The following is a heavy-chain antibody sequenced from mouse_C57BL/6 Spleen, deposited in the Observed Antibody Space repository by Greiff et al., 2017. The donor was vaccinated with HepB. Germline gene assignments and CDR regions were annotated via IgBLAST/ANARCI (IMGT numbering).Heavy chain of an antibody. J-gene: IGHJ4*01. CDR1: GFTFSSYG. Sequence: VQLQQSGGDLVKPGGSLKLSCAASGFTFSSYGMSWVRQTPDKRLEWVATISSGGSYTYYPDSVKGRFTISRDNAKNTLYLQMSSLKSEDTAMYYCARALGHYAMDYWGQGTSVTVSS. V-gene: IGHV5-6*01. D-gene: IGHD4-1*01. CDR3: ARALGHYAMDY. CDR2: ISSGGSYT.